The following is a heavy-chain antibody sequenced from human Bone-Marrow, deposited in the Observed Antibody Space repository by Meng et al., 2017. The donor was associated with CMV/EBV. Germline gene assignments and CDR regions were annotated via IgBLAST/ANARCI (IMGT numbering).Heavy chain of an antibody. CDR2: VSNDGSNK. V-gene: IGHV3-30*18. CDR1: SYG. CDR3: AKGGDCSGGSCYYGTHNWFDP. D-gene: IGHD2-15*01. Sequence: SYGMHWVRQAPGQGLEWVAVVSNDGSNKYYADSVKGRFTSSRDNSKNPLYLQMNSLRAEDTAVYYCAKGGDCSGGSCYYGTHNWFDPWGQGTLVTVSS. J-gene: IGHJ5*02.